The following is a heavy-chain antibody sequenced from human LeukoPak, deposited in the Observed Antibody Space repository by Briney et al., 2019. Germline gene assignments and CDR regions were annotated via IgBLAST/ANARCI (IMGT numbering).Heavy chain of an antibody. D-gene: IGHD3-3*01. V-gene: IGHV1-18*01. CDR2: ISAYNGNT. CDR3: AKDQAGRDFWSGYSPFDY. J-gene: IGHJ4*02. CDR1: GYSFTNYG. Sequence: GASVKVSCKASGYSFTNYGISWVRQAPGQGLEWMGWISAYNGNTNYARKLQGRVTMTTDTSTSTAYMELRSLRSDDTAVYYCAKDQAGRDFWSGYSPFDYWGQGTLVTVSS.